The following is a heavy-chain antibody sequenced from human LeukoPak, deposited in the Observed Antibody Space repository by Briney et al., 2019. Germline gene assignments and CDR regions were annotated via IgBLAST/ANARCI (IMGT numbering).Heavy chain of an antibody. Sequence: ETLSLTCTVSCGSISSYYWSWIRQPAGKGLEWIGRIYTSGSTNYNPSLKSRVTMSVDTSKNQFSLKLSSVTAADTAVYYCARGPVGGATYYDGDAFDIWGQGTMVTVSS. V-gene: IGHV4-4*07. D-gene: IGHD1-26*01. J-gene: IGHJ3*02. CDR2: IYTSGST. CDR3: ARGPVGGATYYDGDAFDI. CDR1: CGSISSYY.